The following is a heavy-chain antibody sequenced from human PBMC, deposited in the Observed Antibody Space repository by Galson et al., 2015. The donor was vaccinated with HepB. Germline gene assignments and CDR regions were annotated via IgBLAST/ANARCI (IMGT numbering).Heavy chain of an antibody. D-gene: IGHD6-19*01. CDR1: GGSFSGYY. CDR2: INHSGST. CDR3: ARGWALASYSSGRNWFDP. J-gene: IGHJ5*02. V-gene: IGHV4-34*01. Sequence: SETLSLTCAVYGGSFSGYYWSWIRQPPGKGLEWIGEINHSGSTNYNPSLKSRVTISVDTSKNQFSLKLSSVTAADTAVYYCARGWALASYSSGRNWFDPWGQGTLVTVSS.